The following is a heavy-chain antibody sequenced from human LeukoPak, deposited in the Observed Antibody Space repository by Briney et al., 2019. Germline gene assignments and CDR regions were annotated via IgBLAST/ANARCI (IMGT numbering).Heavy chain of an antibody. V-gene: IGHV3-74*01. J-gene: IGHJ3*02. D-gene: IGHD5-12*01. CDR2: INSDGSST. CDR1: GFTFSTYW. Sequence: GGSLRLSCAASGFTFSTYWMHWVRQAPGMGLVWVSSINSDGSSTTYADSVKGRFTISRDNAKNTLYLQMSSLRVEDTAVYYCVKVDNYGGGAFDIWGQGTMVTVSS. CDR3: VKVDNYGGGAFDI.